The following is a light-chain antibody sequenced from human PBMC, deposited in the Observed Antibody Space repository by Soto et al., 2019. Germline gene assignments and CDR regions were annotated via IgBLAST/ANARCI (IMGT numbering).Light chain of an antibody. J-gene: IGLJ3*02. CDR3: SSYTSSSTRV. Sequence: QPALTQPASVSGSPGQSSTISCTGTSSDVGGYNYVSWYQQHPGKAPKLMIYEVSNRPSGVSNRFSGSKSGNTASLTISGLQAEDEADYYCSSYTSSSTRVFGGGTKLTVL. CDR1: SSDVGGYNY. CDR2: EVS. V-gene: IGLV2-14*01.